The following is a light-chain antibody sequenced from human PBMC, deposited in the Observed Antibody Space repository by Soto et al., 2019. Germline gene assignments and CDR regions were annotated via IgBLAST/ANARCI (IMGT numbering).Light chain of an antibody. CDR2: DVS. CDR3: SSYTSSNTLA. J-gene: IGLJ3*02. CDR1: TSDVGGYNY. Sequence: QSALTQPASVSGSPGQSITISCTGATSDVGGYNYVSWYQQYPGKAPELVICDVSNRPSGVSNRFSGSKSGNTASLTISGLQAEDEADYYCSSYTSSNTLAFGGGTKLTVL. V-gene: IGLV2-14*01.